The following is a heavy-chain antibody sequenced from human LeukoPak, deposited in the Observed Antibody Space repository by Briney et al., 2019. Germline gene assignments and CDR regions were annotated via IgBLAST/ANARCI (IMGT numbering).Heavy chain of an antibody. Sequence: RPGGSLRLSCAASGFTFSNYAMNWVRQAPGKGLEWVSGISGSGGSTYYADSVKGRFTISRDNSKNTLYLQMNSLRAEDTAVYYCAKDGPGYCSSTSCSSLDYWGQGTLVTVSS. V-gene: IGHV3-23*01. CDR1: GFTFSNYA. D-gene: IGHD2-2*01. CDR2: ISGSGGST. J-gene: IGHJ4*02. CDR3: AKDGPGYCSSTSCSSLDY.